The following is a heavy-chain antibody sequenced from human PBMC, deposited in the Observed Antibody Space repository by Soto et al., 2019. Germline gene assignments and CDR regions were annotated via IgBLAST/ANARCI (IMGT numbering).Heavy chain of an antibody. D-gene: IGHD6-13*01. CDR3: ARARRQQLVAYFDY. Sequence: EVQLVESGGGLVKPGGSLRLSCAASGFTFSSYSMNWVRQAPGKGLEWVSSISSSSSYIYYADSVKCRFTISRDNAKNSLYLQMTSLRAEDTAVYYCARARRQQLVAYFDYWGQGTLVTVSS. J-gene: IGHJ4*02. CDR2: ISSSSSYI. CDR1: GFTFSSYS. V-gene: IGHV3-21*01.